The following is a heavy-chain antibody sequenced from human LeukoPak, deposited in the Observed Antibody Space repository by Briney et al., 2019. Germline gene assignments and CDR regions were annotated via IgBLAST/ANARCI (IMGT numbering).Heavy chain of an antibody. D-gene: IGHD3-16*01. V-gene: IGHV4-4*07. Sequence: SETLSLTCTVSGGSISSYYWSWIRQPAGKGLEWIGGIYTSGSTNYNPSLKSRVTMSVDTSKNQFSLKLSSVTAADTAVYYCARGGRHYGYYYGMDVWGQGTTVTVSS. CDR3: ARGGRHYGYYYGMDV. CDR2: IYTSGST. CDR1: GGSISSYY. J-gene: IGHJ6*02.